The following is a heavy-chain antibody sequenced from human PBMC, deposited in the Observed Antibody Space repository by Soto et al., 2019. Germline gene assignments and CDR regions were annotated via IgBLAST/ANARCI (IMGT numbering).Heavy chain of an antibody. CDR2: IYDSGST. D-gene: IGHD2-2*01. Sequence: PLETLSLTCTVSGGSISSYYWSWIRQPAGKGLEWIGRIYDSGSTNYNPSLKSRLTMLVDTSKNQFSLKLSSVTAADTAVYYCAREVYGSSTNGYHYYYGMDVWGQGATVTVSS. V-gene: IGHV4-4*07. CDR1: GGSISSYY. J-gene: IGHJ6*02. CDR3: AREVYGSSTNGYHYYYGMDV.